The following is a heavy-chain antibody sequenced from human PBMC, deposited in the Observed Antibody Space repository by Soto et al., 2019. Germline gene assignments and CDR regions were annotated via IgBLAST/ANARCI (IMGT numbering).Heavy chain of an antibody. V-gene: IGHV3-7*01. CDR3: ARVPRDLWFGESVFFDY. D-gene: IGHD3-10*01. CDR1: GFTFSSYW. CDR2: IKQDGSEK. J-gene: IGHJ4*02. Sequence: GGSLRLSCAASGFTFSSYWMSWVRQAPGKGLEWVANIKQDGSEKYYVDSVKGRFTISRDNAKNSLYLQMNSLRAEDTAVYYCARVPRDLWFGESVFFDYWGQGTLVTVSS.